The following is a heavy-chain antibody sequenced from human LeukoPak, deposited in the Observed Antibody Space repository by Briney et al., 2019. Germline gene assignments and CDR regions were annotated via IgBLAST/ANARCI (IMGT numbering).Heavy chain of an antibody. V-gene: IGHV3-30-3*01. CDR3: ARGSHSSGYPADFDY. CDR2: ISYDGSNK. D-gene: IGHD3-22*01. CDR1: GFTFSSYA. J-gene: IGHJ4*02. Sequence: GGSLRLSCAASGFTFSSYAMHWVRQAPGKGLEWVAVISYDGSNKYYADSVKGRFTISRDNSKNTLYLQMNSLRAEDTAVYYCARGSHSSGYPADFDYWGQGTLVTVSS.